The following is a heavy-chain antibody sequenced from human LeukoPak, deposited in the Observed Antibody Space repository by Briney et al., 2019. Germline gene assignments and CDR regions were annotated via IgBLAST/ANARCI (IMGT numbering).Heavy chain of an antibody. CDR1: GGSFSGYY. CDR2: INHSGST. D-gene: IGHD2-15*01. CDR3: ARGRDELGIVVVVAATRSSNYFDY. V-gene: IGHV4-34*01. J-gene: IGHJ4*02. Sequence: SETLSLTCAVYGGSFSGYYWSWIRQPPGKGLEWIGEINHSGSTNYNPSLKSRVTISVDTSKNQFSLELSSVTAADTAVYYCARGRDELGIVVVVAATRSSNYFDYWGQGTLVTVSS.